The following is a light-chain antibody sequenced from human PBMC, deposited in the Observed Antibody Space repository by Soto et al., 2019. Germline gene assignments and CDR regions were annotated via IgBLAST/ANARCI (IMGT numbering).Light chain of an antibody. Sequence: DIQMTQSPSTLSASVGDRVTITCRASQSISSWPAWYQQKPGKAPKLLIYKASTLESGVPSRFSGSGSGTEFTLTISSLQPDDFATYYCQQYDTYWTFGQGTKVEIK. CDR1: QSISSW. V-gene: IGKV1-5*03. J-gene: IGKJ1*01. CDR2: KAS. CDR3: QQYDTYWT.